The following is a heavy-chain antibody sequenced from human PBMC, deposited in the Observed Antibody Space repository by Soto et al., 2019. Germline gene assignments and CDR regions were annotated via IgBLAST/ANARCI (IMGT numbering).Heavy chain of an antibody. V-gene: IGHV3-23*01. CDR3: AKITLEWLLSPRDPLGY. CDR2: ISGSGDRT. CDR1: GFIFSSYA. Sequence: QPGGSLRLSCAASGFIFSSYAMSWVRQAPGKGLEWVSGISGSGDRTYYADSVKGRFSISRDNSKNTLYLQMNSLRAEDTAVYYCAKITLEWLLSPRDPLGYWGQGTLVTSPQ. J-gene: IGHJ4*02. D-gene: IGHD3-3*01.